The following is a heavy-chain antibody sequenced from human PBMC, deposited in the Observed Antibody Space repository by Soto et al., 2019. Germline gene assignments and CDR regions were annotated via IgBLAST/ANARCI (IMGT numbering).Heavy chain of an antibody. CDR3: ARDGSSTANWLGP. CDR2: IYYTGVT. D-gene: IGHD2-2*01. Sequence: SVTLSLTGTVSGASLQIGGYYWAWIGQNPGKGLEWIGYIYYTGVTYYNPSLGSRVDISVDTSKNQFSLELTSVTAADTAVYYCARDGSSTANWLGPWCQGLLVTVSS. CDR1: GASLQIGGYY. V-gene: IGHV4-31*03. J-gene: IGHJ5*02.